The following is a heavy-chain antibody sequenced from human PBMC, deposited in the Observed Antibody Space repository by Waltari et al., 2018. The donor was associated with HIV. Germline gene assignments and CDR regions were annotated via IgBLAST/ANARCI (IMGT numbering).Heavy chain of an antibody. CDR1: SSSVSSYY. CDR3: ARGRHSSGYSLWYFDL. CDR2: IYNSGST. Sequence: VQLPESGPGLVKPSATLSLTCTVASSSVSSYYWNWFRHPPGKGLESSAYIYNSGSTNYNPSLKSRVTISVDTSKNQFSLELSSVTAADTAVYYCARGRHSSGYSLWYFDLWGRGTLVTVSS. V-gene: IGHV4-59*02. J-gene: IGHJ2*01. D-gene: IGHD3-22*01.